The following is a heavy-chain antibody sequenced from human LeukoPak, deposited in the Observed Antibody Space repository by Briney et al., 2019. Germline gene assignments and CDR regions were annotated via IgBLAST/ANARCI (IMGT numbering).Heavy chain of an antibody. CDR3: ASEPDYDSSGYHRLFDY. D-gene: IGHD3-22*01. Sequence: GGFLRLSCAASGYTFSSYSMNWVRQAPGKGLEWVSYISSSSSTIYYADSVKGRFTISRDNAKNSLSLQMNSLRAEDTAVYYCASEPDYDSSGYHRLFDYWGQGTLVTVSS. CDR2: ISSSSSTI. V-gene: IGHV3-48*01. J-gene: IGHJ4*02. CDR1: GYTFSSYS.